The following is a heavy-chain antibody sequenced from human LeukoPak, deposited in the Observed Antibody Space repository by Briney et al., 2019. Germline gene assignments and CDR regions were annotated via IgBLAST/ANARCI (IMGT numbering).Heavy chain of an antibody. V-gene: IGHV4-39*07. D-gene: IGHD3-22*01. CDR2: IYYSGST. CDR1: GGSISSSTYY. Sequence: SETLSLTCTVSGGSISSSTYYWGWIRQPPGKGLEWIGNIYYSGSTYYNPSLKSRVTISVDTSKNQFSLKLSSVTAADTAVYYCARVDSSGYLVDYWGQGTLVTVSS. J-gene: IGHJ4*02. CDR3: ARVDSSGYLVDY.